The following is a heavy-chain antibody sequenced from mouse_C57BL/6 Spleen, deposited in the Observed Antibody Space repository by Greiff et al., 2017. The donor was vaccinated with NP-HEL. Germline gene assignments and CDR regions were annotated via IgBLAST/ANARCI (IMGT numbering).Heavy chain of an antibody. CDR2: ILPGSGST. D-gene: IGHD1-1*01. CDR3: ASRFITTVVAHWYFDV. CDR1: GYTFTGYW. Sequence: VKLQQSGAELMKPGASVKLSCKATGYTFTGYWIEWVKQRPGHGLEWIGEILPGSGSTNYNEKFKGKATFTADTSSNTAYMQLSSLTTEDSAIYYCASRFITTVVAHWYFDVWGTGTTVTVSS. V-gene: IGHV1-9*01. J-gene: IGHJ1*03.